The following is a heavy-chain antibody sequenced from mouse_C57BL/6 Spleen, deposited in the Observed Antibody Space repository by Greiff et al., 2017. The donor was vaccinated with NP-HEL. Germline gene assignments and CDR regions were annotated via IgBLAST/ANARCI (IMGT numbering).Heavy chain of an antibody. D-gene: IGHD2-1*01. CDR1: GYTFTSYW. V-gene: IGHV1-52*01. J-gene: IGHJ1*03. CDR2: IDPSDSET. Sequence: QVQLQQPGAELVRPGSSVKLSCKASGYTFTSYWMHWVKQRPIQGLEWIGNIDPSDSETPYNQKFKDKATLTVDKSSSTAYMQLSSLTSEDSAVYYCARSDYGNYEWYFDVWGTGTTVTVSS. CDR3: ARSDYGNYEWYFDV.